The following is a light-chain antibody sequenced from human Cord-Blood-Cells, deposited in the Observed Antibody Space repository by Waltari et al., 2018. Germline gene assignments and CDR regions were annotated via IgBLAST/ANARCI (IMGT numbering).Light chain of an antibody. CDR3: QQYNSYST. CDR1: QSISSW. V-gene: IGKV1-5*03. CDR2: KAS. J-gene: IGKJ1*01. Sequence: DIQMTQSPSPLSASVGDSVPITCRASQSISSWLAWYQQKPGKAPKLLIYKASSLESGVPSRFSGSGSGTEFTLTISSLHPDDFATYYGQQYNSYSTFGQGTKVEIK.